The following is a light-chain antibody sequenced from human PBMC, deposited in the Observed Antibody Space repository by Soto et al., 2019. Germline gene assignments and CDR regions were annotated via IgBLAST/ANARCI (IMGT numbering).Light chain of an antibody. V-gene: IGLV1-44*01. Sequence: QSVLTQPPSASGNPGQRVTISCSGSSSNIGSNTVNWYQHLPGTAPKLLMYSNNQRPSGVPDRFSGSKSGTSASLAISGLQSEDEADYYCAAWDDSLDGWVFGGGTKLTVL. CDR1: SSNIGSNT. CDR2: SNN. J-gene: IGLJ3*02. CDR3: AAWDDSLDGWV.